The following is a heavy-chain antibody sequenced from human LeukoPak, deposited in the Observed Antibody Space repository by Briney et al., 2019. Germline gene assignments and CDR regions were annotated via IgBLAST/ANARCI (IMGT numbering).Heavy chain of an antibody. V-gene: IGHV4-59*01. Sequence: KASETLSLTCAVYGGSFSGYYWSWIRQPPGKGLEWIGYIYYSGSTNYNPSLKSRVTISVDTSKNQFSLKLSSVTAADTAVYYCAVYCSSTSCRRWFDPWGQGTLVTVSS. CDR3: AVYCSSTSCRRWFDP. D-gene: IGHD2-2*01. J-gene: IGHJ5*02. CDR1: GGSFSGYY. CDR2: IYYSGST.